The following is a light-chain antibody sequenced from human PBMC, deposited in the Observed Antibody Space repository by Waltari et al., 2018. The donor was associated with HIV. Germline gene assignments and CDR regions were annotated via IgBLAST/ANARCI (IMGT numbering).Light chain of an antibody. Sequence: DIQKSQYSSSLSASGGDTVTITCRASQCISNYLAWFQQKPGKVPKLLIYATSSLQSGVPSRLSGSGSGTDFTLTISSLQPEDVATYYCQKYNSAPLTFGGGTKVEIK. J-gene: IGKJ4*01. CDR2: ATS. CDR1: QCISNY. V-gene: IGKV1-27*01. CDR3: QKYNSAPLT.